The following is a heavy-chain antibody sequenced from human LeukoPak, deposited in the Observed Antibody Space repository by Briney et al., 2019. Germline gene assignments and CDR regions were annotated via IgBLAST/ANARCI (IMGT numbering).Heavy chain of an antibody. CDR3: ARGHY. J-gene: IGHJ4*02. Sequence: GASVTVSCKASGYTFTSYYMHWVRQAPRPGLERMGILNPSGGTTSYAQKFQGRVTMTRDTSTSTVYMELRSLRSDDTAVYYCARGHYWGQGTLVTVSS. V-gene: IGHV1-46*01. CDR1: GYTFTSYY. CDR2: LNPSGGTT.